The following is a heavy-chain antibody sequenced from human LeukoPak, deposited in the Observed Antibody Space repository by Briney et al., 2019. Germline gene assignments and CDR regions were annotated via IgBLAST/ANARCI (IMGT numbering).Heavy chain of an antibody. D-gene: IGHD4-17*01. V-gene: IGHV3-66*01. CDR1: GLTVSSHY. CDR3: ARTYGDYDYYYGMDV. Sequence: HSGGSLRLSCAASGLTVSSHYMTWVRQAPGKGLEWLSVIDSGGSTNSADSVKGRFSVSRDNSKNTLYLQMNSLRVEDTAVYYCARTYGDYDYYYGMDVWGQGTTVPVSS. J-gene: IGHJ6*01. CDR2: IDSGGST.